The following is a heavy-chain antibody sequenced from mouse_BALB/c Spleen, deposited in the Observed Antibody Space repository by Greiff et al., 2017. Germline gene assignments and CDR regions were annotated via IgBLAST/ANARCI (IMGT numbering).Heavy chain of an antibody. J-gene: IGHJ4*01. CDR3: ARRVRYAMDY. D-gene: IGHD2-14*01. CDR2: ISSGGGST. V-gene: IGHV5-12-1*01. Sequence: EVMLVESGGGLVKPGGSLKLSCAASGFAFSSYDMSWVRQTPEKRLEWVAYISSGGGSTYYPDTVKGRFTISIDNAKNTLYLQMSSLKSEDTAMYYCARRVRYAMDYWGQGTSVTVSS. CDR1: GFAFSSYD.